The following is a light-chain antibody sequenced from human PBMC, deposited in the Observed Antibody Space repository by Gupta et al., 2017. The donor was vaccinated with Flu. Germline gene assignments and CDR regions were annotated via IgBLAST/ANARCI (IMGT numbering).Light chain of an antibody. CDR1: HGIDTKF. CDR2: GAS. Sequence: ELVLTQSPATLSLLPGARATLSCRASHGIDTKFLAWYQQKPGQAPRLLISGASSRESGIPDRFRGSGSGTQFTLTITRLEPEDFAVYYCQQYSDASPWTFGQGTKV. V-gene: IGKV3-20*01. J-gene: IGKJ1*01. CDR3: QQYSDASPWT.